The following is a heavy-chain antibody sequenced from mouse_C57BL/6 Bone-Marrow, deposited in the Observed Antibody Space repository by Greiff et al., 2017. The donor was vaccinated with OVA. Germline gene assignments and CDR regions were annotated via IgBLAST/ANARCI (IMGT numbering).Heavy chain of an antibody. Sequence: VQVVESGPELVKPGASVKLSCKASGYAFSSSWMNWVKQRPGKGLEWIGRIYPGDGDTNYNGKFKGKATLTADKSSSTAYMQLSSLTSEDAAVYFCARVEDGYYVYWYFDVWGTGTTVTVSS. CDR1: GYAFSSSW. J-gene: IGHJ1*03. D-gene: IGHD2-3*01. CDR3: ARVEDGYYVYWYFDV. CDR2: IYPGDGDT. V-gene: IGHV1-82*01.